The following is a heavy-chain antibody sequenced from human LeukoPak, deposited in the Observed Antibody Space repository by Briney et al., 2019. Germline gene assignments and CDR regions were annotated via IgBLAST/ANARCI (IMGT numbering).Heavy chain of an antibody. CDR3: ARSSSWSSDY. D-gene: IGHD6-13*01. CDR1: GGSISSGGYS. J-gene: IGHJ4*02. Sequence: SQTLSLTCTVSGGSISSGGYSWSWIRQHPGQGLEWIGYIYYSGSTYYNPSLKSRVTISVDTSNNQFSLKLSSVTAADTAVYYCARSSSWSSDYWGQGTLVTVSS. V-gene: IGHV4-31*03. CDR2: IYYSGST.